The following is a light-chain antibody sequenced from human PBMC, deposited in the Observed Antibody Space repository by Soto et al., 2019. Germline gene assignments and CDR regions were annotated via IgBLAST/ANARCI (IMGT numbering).Light chain of an antibody. CDR1: QSVSSSY. CDR3: QQYGSSPPWT. J-gene: IGKJ1*01. Sequence: EIVLTQSTGTLSLSPGERATLSCRASQSVSSSYLAWYQQKPGKAPRLLIYGASSRATGIPDRFSGSGSGTDFTLTISRLEPEDFAVYYCQQYGSSPPWTFGQGTKVESK. CDR2: GAS. V-gene: IGKV3-20*01.